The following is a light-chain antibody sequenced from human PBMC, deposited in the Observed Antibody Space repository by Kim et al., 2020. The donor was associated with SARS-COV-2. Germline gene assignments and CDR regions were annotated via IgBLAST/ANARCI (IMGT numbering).Light chain of an antibody. V-gene: IGLV3-1*01. CDR2: QDS. CDR3: QAWDRNTV. J-gene: IGLJ3*02. CDR1: GFEGIF. Sequence: SYELTQPPSVSVSPGQTASITCSTEGFEGIFISWYQHKPGQSPLLVIYQDSRRPSGIPERFSGSNSGNTATLTISGTQAVDEADYYCQAWDRNTVFGGGTQLTVL.